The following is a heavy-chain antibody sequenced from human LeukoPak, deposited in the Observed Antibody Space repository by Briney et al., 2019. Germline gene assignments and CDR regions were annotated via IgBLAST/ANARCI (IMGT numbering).Heavy chain of an antibody. CDR2: IKSKTDGGTI. CDR1: GFTFSNAW. J-gene: IGHJ4*02. CDR3: TTTERVYYYGSGSYYNNTYYFDY. D-gene: IGHD3-10*01. Sequence: GGSLRLSCAASGFTFSNAWMSWVRQAPGKGLGGVGRIKSKTDGGTIDYAAPVKGRFTISRDDSKNTLYLQMNSLKTEDTAVYYCTTTERVYYYGSGSYYNNTYYFDYWGQGTLVTVSS. V-gene: IGHV3-15*01.